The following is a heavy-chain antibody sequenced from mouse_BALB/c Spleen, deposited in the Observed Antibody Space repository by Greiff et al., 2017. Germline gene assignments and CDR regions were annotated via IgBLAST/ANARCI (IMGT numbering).Heavy chain of an antibody. Sequence: QVQLKESGAELVRPEVSVKISCKGSGYTFTDYAMHWVKQSHAKSLEWIGVISTYYGDASYNQKFKGKATMTVDKSSSTAYMELARLTSEDSAIYYCARITTAPWFAYWGQGTLVTVSA. J-gene: IGHJ3*01. D-gene: IGHD1-2*01. CDR3: ARITTAPWFAY. CDR2: ISTYYGDA. CDR1: GYTFTDYA. V-gene: IGHV1S137*01.